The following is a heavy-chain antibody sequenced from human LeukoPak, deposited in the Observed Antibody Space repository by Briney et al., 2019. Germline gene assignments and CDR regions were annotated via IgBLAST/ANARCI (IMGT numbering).Heavy chain of an antibody. J-gene: IGHJ6*02. Sequence: PGGSLRLSCSASGFTFSTYWMGWVRQAPGKGLEWVANMRRDGNEIYYLDSVRGRFTISRDNAKNTLYLQMNSLRADDTAIYYCARNQQLGGHSYYYYGMDVWGQGTTVTVSS. CDR3: ARNQQLGGHSYYYYGMDV. CDR2: MRRDGNEI. CDR1: GFTFSTYW. D-gene: IGHD3-16*01. V-gene: IGHV3-7*03.